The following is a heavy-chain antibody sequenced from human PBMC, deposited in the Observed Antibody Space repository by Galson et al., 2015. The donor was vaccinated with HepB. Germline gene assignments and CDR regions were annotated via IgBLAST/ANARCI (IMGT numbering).Heavy chain of an antibody. D-gene: IGHD3-10*01. CDR1: GYTFTSYD. V-gene: IGHV1-8*01. CDR3: ARVLLWFGEPMEDY. CDR2: MNPNSGNT. Sequence: SVKVSCKASGYTFTSYDINWVGQATGQGLEWMGWMNPNSGNTGYAQKFQGRVTMTRNTSISTAYMELSSLRSEDTAVYYCARVLLWFGEPMEDYWGQGTLVTVSS. J-gene: IGHJ4*02.